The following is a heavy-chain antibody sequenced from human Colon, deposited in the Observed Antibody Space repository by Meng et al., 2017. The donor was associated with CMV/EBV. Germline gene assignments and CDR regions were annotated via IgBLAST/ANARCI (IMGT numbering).Heavy chain of an antibody. CDR2: INPKTGGT. D-gene: IGHD2-2*02. V-gene: IGHV1-2*02. CDR3: AAVLAPAAIKGPLDY. CDR1: GYTFTGYH. Sequence: ASVKVSCKASGYTFTGYHMHWVRQAPGQGLEWMGWINPKTGGTNYAQKFQGRVTMTRDTSISTAYMELNSLRSDDTAVYYCAAVLAPAAIKGPLDYWGQGTLVTVSS. J-gene: IGHJ4*02.